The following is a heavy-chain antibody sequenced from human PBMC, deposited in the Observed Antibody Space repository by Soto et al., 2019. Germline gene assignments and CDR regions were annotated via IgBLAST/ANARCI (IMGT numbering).Heavy chain of an antibody. CDR3: ARESPYYDSSGYPLDY. D-gene: IGHD3-22*01. CDR2: IKQDGSEK. J-gene: IGHJ4*02. Sequence: GGSLRLSCAASGFTFSSYWMSWVRRAPGKGLEWVANIKQDGSEKYYVDSVKGRFTISRDNAKNSLYLQMNSLRAEDTAVYYCARESPYYDSSGYPLDYWGQGTLVTVSS. V-gene: IGHV3-7*01. CDR1: GFTFSSYW.